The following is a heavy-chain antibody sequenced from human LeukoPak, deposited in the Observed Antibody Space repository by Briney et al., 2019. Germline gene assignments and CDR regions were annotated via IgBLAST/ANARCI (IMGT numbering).Heavy chain of an antibody. Sequence: PSETLSLTCTVSGGSITNTNYYWGWIRQSPGKGLEWIGSIDYRGNTYYRPSVKSRITMSVDTSYNQFSLKLSSVTAADTAVYYCARTGDIVGAGGYFDYWGQGTPVTVSS. CDR3: ARTGDIVGAGGYFDY. J-gene: IGHJ4*02. D-gene: IGHD1-26*01. CDR1: GGSITNTNYY. CDR2: IDYRGNT. V-gene: IGHV4-39*07.